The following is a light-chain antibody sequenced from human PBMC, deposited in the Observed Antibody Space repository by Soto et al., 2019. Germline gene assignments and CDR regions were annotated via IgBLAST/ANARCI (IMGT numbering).Light chain of an antibody. CDR1: QSVSSSY. J-gene: IGKJ2*01. CDR3: QHYGSSRFMFS. Sequence: EIVLTQSPGTLSLSPGERATLSCRASQSVSSSYLAWYQQKPGQAPRLLIYGASSRATGIPDRFSGSGSGTDFTLTISRLEPEDFAVYYCQHYGSSRFMFSFGQGTKLEIK. CDR2: GAS. V-gene: IGKV3-20*01.